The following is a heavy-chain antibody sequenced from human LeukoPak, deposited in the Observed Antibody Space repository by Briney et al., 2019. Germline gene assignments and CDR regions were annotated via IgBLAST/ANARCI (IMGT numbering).Heavy chain of an antibody. J-gene: IGHJ4*02. Sequence: KSSETLSLTCAVYGGSFSGYYWSWIRQPPGKGLEWIGEINHSGSTNYNPSLKSRVTISVDTSKNQFSLKLSSVTAADTAVYYCARGHYYDSSGSSFDYWGQGTLVTVSS. CDR1: GGSFSGYY. V-gene: IGHV4-34*01. D-gene: IGHD3-22*01. CDR3: ARGHYYDSSGSSFDY. CDR2: INHSGST.